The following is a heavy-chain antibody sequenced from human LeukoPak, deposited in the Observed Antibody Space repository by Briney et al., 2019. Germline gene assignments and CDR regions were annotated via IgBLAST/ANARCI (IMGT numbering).Heavy chain of an antibody. Sequence: PGRSLRLSCAASGFTFRTYCMHWVRQAPAKGLEWVAVIAYDGSNKYYADSVKGRFTISRDNSESTLFLQMNSLRVEDTAVYYGARDLGTRGAPVSWGQGTLVPSPQ. V-gene: IGHV3-30-3*01. CDR1: GFTFRTYC. CDR3: ARDLGTRGAPVS. CDR2: IAYDGSNK. J-gene: IGHJ5*02. D-gene: IGHD1-26*01.